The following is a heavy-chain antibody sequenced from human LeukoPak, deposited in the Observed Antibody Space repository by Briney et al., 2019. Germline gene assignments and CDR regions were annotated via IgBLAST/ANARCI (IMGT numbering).Heavy chain of an antibody. Sequence: SETLSLTCTVSGGSISTYYWSWIRQSPGKGLEWIGYIYYSGSTNYNPSLKSRVTISVDTSKNQFSLKLSSVTAADTAVYYCARHETYYYGMDVWGQGTTVTGSS. V-gene: IGHV4-59*08. J-gene: IGHJ6*02. CDR2: IYYSGST. CDR1: GGSISTYY. CDR3: ARHETYYYGMDV.